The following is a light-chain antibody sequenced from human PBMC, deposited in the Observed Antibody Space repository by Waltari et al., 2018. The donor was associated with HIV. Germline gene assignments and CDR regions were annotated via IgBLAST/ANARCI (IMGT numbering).Light chain of an antibody. Sequence: IVLTLTLFTASMTRGQRSSLSSSSSESLVHSDGTTHLSWLHQRPGQPPRLLIYQISNRFSGVPDRFSGGGAGTVFTLKISRVEPEDVGIYYCMQAKRSYTFGQGTKLEIK. V-gene: IGKV2-24*01. CDR2: QIS. J-gene: IGKJ2*01. CDR3: MQAKRSYT. CDR1: ESLVHSDGTTH.